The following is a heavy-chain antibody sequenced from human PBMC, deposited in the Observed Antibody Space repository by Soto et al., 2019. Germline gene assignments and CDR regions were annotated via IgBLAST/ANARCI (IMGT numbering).Heavy chain of an antibody. Sequence: PGGSLRLSCAASGFTFSSYSMNWVRQAPGKGLEWVSSISSSSSYIYHADSVKGRFTISRDNAKNSLYLQMNSLRAEDTAVYYCARDSYGVEYWGQGTQVTVSS. V-gene: IGHV3-21*01. J-gene: IGHJ4*02. CDR2: ISSSSSYI. D-gene: IGHD3-16*01. CDR3: ARDSYGVEY. CDR1: GFTFSSYS.